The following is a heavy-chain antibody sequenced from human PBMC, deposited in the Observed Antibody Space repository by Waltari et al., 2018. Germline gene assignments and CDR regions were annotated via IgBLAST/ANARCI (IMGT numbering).Heavy chain of an antibody. CDR3: ARGRKVGATPRGAFDI. CDR2: IYYSGST. V-gene: IGHV4-39*07. J-gene: IGHJ3*02. D-gene: IGHD1-26*01. CDR1: GGSISSSSYY. Sequence: QLQLQESGPGLVKPSETLSLTCTVSGGSISSSSYYWGWIRKPPGKGLEWIGSIYYSGSTYYNPSLKSRVTISVDTSKNQFSLKLSSVTAADTAVYYCARGRKVGATPRGAFDIWGQGTMVTVSS.